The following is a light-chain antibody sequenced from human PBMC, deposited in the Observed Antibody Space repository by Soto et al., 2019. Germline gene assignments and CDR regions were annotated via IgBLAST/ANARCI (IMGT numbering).Light chain of an antibody. CDR3: QHYGSSPFT. J-gene: IGKJ3*01. V-gene: IGKV3-20*01. CDR2: GAS. Sequence: EDVLSQSSGTQYLYPGDGATLSCKATQSISNNNLAWYQQKPGQAPRLLIYGASTRDYDIPDRFSGSGSGTDFTLTISRLEPDDFAVYFCQHYGSSPFTFGPGTKVDIK. CDR1: QSISNNN.